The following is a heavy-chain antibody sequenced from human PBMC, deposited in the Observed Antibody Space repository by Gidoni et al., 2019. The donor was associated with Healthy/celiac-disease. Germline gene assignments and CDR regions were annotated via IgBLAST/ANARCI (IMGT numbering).Heavy chain of an antibody. CDR2: ISYDGSNK. CDR1: GFTFSSYA. CDR3: ARERIGIAVAGILDY. D-gene: IGHD6-19*01. V-gene: IGHV3-30-3*01. Sequence: QVQLVESGGGVVQPGRSLRLSCAASGFTFSSYAMHWGRQAPGKGLEWVAVISYDGSNKYYADSVKGRFTISRDNSKNTLYLQMNSLRAEDTAVYYCARERIGIAVAGILDYWGQGTLVTVSS. J-gene: IGHJ4*02.